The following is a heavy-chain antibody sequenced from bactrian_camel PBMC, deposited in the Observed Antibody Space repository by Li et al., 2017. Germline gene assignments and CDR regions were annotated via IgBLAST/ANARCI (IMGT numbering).Heavy chain of an antibody. V-gene: IGHV3S40*01. CDR1: GFMFGAFT. Sequence: VQLVESGGGLVQPGGSLRLSCTASGFMFGAFTMNWIRQAPGKGLEWVSTIVSSGRTTYYADSLKGRFTISRDNGKNMIVLQMNSLKPEDTGMYVCAVRGGGRCSAQRQRSDWEAWGQGTQVTVS. CDR3: AVRGGGRCSAQRQRSDWEA. D-gene: IGHD4*01. CDR2: IVSSGRTT. J-gene: IGHJ4*01.